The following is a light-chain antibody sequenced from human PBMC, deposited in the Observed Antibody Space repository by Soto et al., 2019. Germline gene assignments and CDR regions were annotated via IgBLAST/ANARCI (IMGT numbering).Light chain of an antibody. V-gene: IGKV3-15*01. CDR1: QSIIRN. J-gene: IGKJ5*01. CDR2: GAS. CDR3: QKYNSDPLT. Sequence: MTQSPSTLYASVGDRVTITCRASQSIIRNLAWYQQKPGQAPRLLIYGASTRATGIPARFSGSGSGTEFTLTISSLQTEDVATYYCQKYNSDPLTFGPGTRLEIK.